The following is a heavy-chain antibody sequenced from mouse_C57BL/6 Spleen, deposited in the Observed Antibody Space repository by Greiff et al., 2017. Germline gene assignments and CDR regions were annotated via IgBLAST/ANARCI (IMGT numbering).Heavy chain of an antibody. J-gene: IGHJ1*03. Sequence: QVQLMESGAELVRPGASVTLSCKASGYTFTDYEMHWVKQTPVHGLEWIGAIDPETGGTAYNQKFKGQVILTADKSSLTAYMELRSLTSEDSAVYYCTRRGVPHWYFDVWGTGTTVTVSS. CDR2: IDPETGGT. V-gene: IGHV1-15*01. CDR1: GYTFTDYE. D-gene: IGHD5-1*01. CDR3: TRRGVPHWYFDV.